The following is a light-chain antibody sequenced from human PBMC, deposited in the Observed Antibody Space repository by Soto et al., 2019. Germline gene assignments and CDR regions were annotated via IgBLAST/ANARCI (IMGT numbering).Light chain of an antibody. J-gene: IGKJ1*01. V-gene: IGKV1-5*03. CDR2: KAS. CDR1: QSISSW. CDR3: QHYNSYSEA. Sequence: DIQMTQSPSTLSASVGDRVTIICRASQSISSWLAWYQQKGGKAPKLLISKASTLKSGVPSRFSGSGSGTEFTLTISSLQPDDFATYYCQHYNSYSEAFGQGTKV.